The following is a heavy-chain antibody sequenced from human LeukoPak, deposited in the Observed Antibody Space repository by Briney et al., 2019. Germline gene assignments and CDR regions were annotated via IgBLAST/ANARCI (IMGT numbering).Heavy chain of an antibody. D-gene: IGHD3-10*01. Sequence: PSETLSLTCTVSGGSISSYHWSWIRQPPGKGLEWIGYIYYSGSTNYNPSLKSRVTISVDTSKNQFSLKLSSVTAADTAVYYCARGLMVRGVSLDYWGQGTLVTVSS. J-gene: IGHJ4*02. CDR3: ARGLMVRGVSLDY. V-gene: IGHV4-59*01. CDR2: IYYSGST. CDR1: GGSISSYH.